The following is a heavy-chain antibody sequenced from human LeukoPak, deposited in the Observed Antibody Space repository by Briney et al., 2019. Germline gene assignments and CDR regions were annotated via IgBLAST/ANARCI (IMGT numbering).Heavy chain of an antibody. CDR1: GGSISSSSYY. CDR2: IYYSGST. J-gene: IGHJ4*02. CDR3: ARECQGWFGELSKGPH. V-gene: IGHV4-39*07. D-gene: IGHD3-10*01. Sequence: SETLSLTCTVSGGSISSSSYYWGWIRQPPGKGLEWIGSIYYSGSTYYNPSLKSRVTISVDTSKNQFSLKLSSVTAADTAVYYCARECQGWFGELSKGPHWGQGTLVTVSS.